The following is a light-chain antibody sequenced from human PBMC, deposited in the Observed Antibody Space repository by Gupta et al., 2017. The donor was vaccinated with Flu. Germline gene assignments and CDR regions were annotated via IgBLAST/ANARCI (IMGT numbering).Light chain of an antibody. CDR1: QSISSW. Sequence: DSQMTESPSTLSASVGDRVTITCRASQSISSWLAWYQQKPGKDPKLLLYKASSSESGVPSRSSCSGSGSEFTLTISILHLHPFATSSCQRDNSYSTTFGQGTKVEIK. CDR3: QRDNSYSTT. J-gene: IGKJ1*01. CDR2: KAS. V-gene: IGKV1-5*03.